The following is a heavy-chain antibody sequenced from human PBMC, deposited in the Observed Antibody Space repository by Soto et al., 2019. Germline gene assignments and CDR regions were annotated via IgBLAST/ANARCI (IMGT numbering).Heavy chain of an antibody. J-gene: IGHJ6*02. CDR1: GYTFTSYA. D-gene: IGHD4-4*01. CDR2: IIPIFGTA. Sequence: SVKVSCKTSGYTFTSYAISWVRQAPGQGLEWMGGIIPIFGTANYAQKFQGRVTITADESTSTAYMELSSLRSEDTAVYYCARASNYRLNYYYYGMDVWGQGTTVTVSS. CDR3: ARASNYRLNYYYYGMDV. V-gene: IGHV1-69*13.